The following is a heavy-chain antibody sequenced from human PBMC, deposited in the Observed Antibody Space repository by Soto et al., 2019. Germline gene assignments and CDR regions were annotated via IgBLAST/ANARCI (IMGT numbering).Heavy chain of an antibody. Sequence: PSETLSLTCTVSGGSISSYYWSWIRQPPGKGLEWIGYIYYSGSTNYNPSLKSRVTISVDTSKNQFSLKLSSVTAADTAVYYCARGSYSSSWYFSSENDYYYYYYMDVWGKGTTVTVSS. CDR3: ARGSYSSSWYFSSENDYYYYYYMDV. D-gene: IGHD6-13*01. CDR2: IYYSGST. J-gene: IGHJ6*03. CDR1: GGSISSYY. V-gene: IGHV4-59*01.